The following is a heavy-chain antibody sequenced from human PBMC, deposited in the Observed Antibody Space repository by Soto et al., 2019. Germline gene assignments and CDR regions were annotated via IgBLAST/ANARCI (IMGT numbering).Heavy chain of an antibody. J-gene: IGHJ6*03. CDR2: ISSSSSTI. V-gene: IGHV3-48*01. D-gene: IGHD4-4*01. CDR3: ARDTVTTVTDKDYYYYYYMDV. CDR1: GFPFGSYS. Sequence: GGSLSLSCAASGFPFGSYSMNWVRQAPGKGLEWVSYISSSSSTIYYADSVKGRFTISRDNAKNSLYLQMNSLRAEDTAVYYCARDTVTTVTDKDYYYYYYMDVWGKGTTVTVSS.